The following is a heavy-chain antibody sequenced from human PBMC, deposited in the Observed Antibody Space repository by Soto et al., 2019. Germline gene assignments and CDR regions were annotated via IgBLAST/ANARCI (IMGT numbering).Heavy chain of an antibody. Sequence: GGSLRLSCAASRFTFSDYYMTWIRQAPGKGLEWVSYISSNGKYRGYADSVKGRFTISRDNAENSLYLQMDSLRAEDTAVYYCARNYDILTAGIFDFWGPGTLVT. CDR1: RFTFSDYY. V-gene: IGHV3-11*03. J-gene: IGHJ3*01. CDR3: ARNYDILTAGIFDF. CDR2: ISSNGKYR. D-gene: IGHD3-9*01.